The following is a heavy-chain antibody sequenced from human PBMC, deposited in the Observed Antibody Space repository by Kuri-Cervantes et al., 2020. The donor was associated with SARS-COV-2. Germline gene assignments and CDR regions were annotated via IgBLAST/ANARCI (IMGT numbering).Heavy chain of an antibody. CDR2: IYHSGST. D-gene: IGHD2-2*01. V-gene: IGHV4-30-2*01. Sequence: SETLSLTCAVSGGSISSGGYSWSWIRQPPGKGLEWIGYIYHSGSTYYNPSLKSRVTISVDRSKNQFSLKPSSVTAADTAVYYCARELVVPAATGYYYYGMDVWGQGTTVTVSS. CDR1: GGSISSGGYS. CDR3: ARELVVPAATGYYYYGMDV. J-gene: IGHJ6*02.